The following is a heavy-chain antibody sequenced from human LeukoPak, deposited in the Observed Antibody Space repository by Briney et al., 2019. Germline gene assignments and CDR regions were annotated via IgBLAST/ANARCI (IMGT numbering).Heavy chain of an antibody. CDR3: ARGMTTVTGGDFDY. CDR1: GYSISSGYY. V-gene: IGHV4-38-2*02. Sequence: SETLSLTCTVSGYSISSGYYWGWIRQPPGKGLEWIGSIYHSGSTYYNPSLKSRVTISVDTSKNQFSLKLSSVTAADTAVYYCARGMTTVTGGDFDYWGQGTLVTVSS. J-gene: IGHJ4*02. CDR2: IYHSGST. D-gene: IGHD4-17*01.